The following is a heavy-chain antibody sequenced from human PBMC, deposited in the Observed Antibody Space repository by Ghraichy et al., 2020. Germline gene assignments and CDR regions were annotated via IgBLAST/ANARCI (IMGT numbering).Heavy chain of an antibody. Sequence: GGSLRLSCVVSGLSVSDNSMTWVRQTPEKGLEWVSTFYRGGGTQYADSVKGRFTVSRDSFRNTVYFQMNGLRSEDSAVYYCARARDCRRTSCYPGYYSMDVWGKGTTVSVSS. V-gene: IGHV3-53*01. J-gene: IGHJ6*04. CDR2: FYRGGGT. CDR3: ARARDCRRTSCYPGYYSMDV. D-gene: IGHD2-2*01. CDR1: GLSVSDNS.